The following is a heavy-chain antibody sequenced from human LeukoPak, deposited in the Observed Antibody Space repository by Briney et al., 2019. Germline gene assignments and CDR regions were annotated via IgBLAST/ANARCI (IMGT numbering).Heavy chain of an antibody. CDR1: GFTFSSYV. CDR3: AKNEGGWYSYGYSLDY. Sequence: GRSLRLSCAAPGFTFSSYVMHWVRQAPGKGLEWVAVISSDGSNKYYADSVKGRLTISRDNSQNTLYLQMNSLRDEDTAVYYCAKNEGGWYSYGYSLDYWGQGTLVTVSS. CDR2: ISSDGSNK. D-gene: IGHD5-18*01. V-gene: IGHV3-30*18. J-gene: IGHJ4*02.